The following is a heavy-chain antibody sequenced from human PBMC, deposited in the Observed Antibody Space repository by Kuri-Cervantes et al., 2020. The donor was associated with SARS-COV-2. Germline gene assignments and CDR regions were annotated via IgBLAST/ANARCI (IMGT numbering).Heavy chain of an antibody. J-gene: IGHJ4*02. CDR1: GYTFTGYY. D-gene: IGHD7-27*01. V-gene: IGHV1-2*02. CDR2: INPNFGGT. CDR3: ARAESETGHTLYFDS. Sequence: ASVKVSCKAPGYTFTGYYIHWVRQAPGQGLEWMGWINPNFGGTNYAQEFQGRVTMTRDTSISTAYMNLSSLRSDDTAVYYCARAESETGHTLYFDSWGQGTLVTVSS.